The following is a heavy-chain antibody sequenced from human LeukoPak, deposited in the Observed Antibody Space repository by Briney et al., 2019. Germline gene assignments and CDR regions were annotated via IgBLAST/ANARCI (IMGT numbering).Heavy chain of an antibody. CDR1: GGTFSSYA. CDR3: ASLGGYNYYYMDV. V-gene: IGHV1-69*01. J-gene: IGHJ6*03. D-gene: IGHD2-2*02. Sequence: SVKVSCKASGGTFSSYAISWVRQAPGQGLEWMGGVIPTFGTANYAQKFQGRVTITADESTSTAYMELSSLRSEDTAVYYCASLGGYNYYYMDVWGKGTTVTVSS. CDR2: VIPTFGTA.